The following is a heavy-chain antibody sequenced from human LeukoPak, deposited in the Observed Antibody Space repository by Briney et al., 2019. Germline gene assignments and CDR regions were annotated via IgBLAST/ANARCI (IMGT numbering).Heavy chain of an antibody. V-gene: IGHV4-59*01. CDR1: GGSISSYY. D-gene: IGHD3-10*01. Sequence: SETLSLTCTVSGGSISSYYWSWIRQPPGKGLEWIGYIYYSGSTNYNPSLKSRVTISVDTSKNQFSLKLSSVTAADTAVYYCARGRSSMVRGYYYYYMDVWGKGTTVAVSS. CDR3: ARGRSSMVRGYYYYYMDV. CDR2: IYYSGST. J-gene: IGHJ6*03.